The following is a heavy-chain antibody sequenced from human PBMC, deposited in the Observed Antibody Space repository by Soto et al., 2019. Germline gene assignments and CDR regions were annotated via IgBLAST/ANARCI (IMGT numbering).Heavy chain of an antibody. CDR2: TSYTVNT. CDR1: GGSIISYH. CDR3: ARDDHIVVVPTSLGAMDV. Sequence: SGTQSLTCIVPGGSIISYHWSWIRQFPGKGLKSMAYTSYTVNTNYNPSPKSRVTISMDKSKNQFSLTLTSVTAADSAVYYCARDDHIVVVPTSLGAMDVWGQGTTVTVSS. J-gene: IGHJ6*02. V-gene: IGHV4-59*12. D-gene: IGHD2-2*01.